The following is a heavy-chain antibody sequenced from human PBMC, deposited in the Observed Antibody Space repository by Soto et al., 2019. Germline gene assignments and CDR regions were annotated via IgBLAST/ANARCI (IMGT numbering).Heavy chain of an antibody. CDR3: ASGSKDSYPGSRIFDF. Sequence: GGSLRLSCVASGFTFGSRAMSWVRQAPGEGLEWVSTITDTGGDSKSADSVRGRFAISRDNSRNTLYLQMSSLRAEDSAVYYCASGSKDSYPGSRIFDFWGRGNLVTVSS. CDR2: ITDTGGDS. CDR1: GFTFGSRA. D-gene: IGHD3-10*01. J-gene: IGHJ4*01. V-gene: IGHV3-23*01.